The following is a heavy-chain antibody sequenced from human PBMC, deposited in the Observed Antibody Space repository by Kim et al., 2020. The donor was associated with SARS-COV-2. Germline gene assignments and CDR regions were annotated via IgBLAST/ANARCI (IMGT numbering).Heavy chain of an antibody. CDR3: ATHKMSTNAFDI. J-gene: IGHJ3*02. CDR1: GDSITSNYW. CDR2: IYRDGTT. V-gene: IGHV4-4*02. D-gene: IGHD1-1*01. Sequence: SETLSLTCVLSGDSITSNYWWSWVRQPPGKGLEWTGEIYRDGTTNYNPSLRGRVTISLDKSKNQVSLTLTTVTAVDTAIYYCATHKMSTNAFDIWGQGT.